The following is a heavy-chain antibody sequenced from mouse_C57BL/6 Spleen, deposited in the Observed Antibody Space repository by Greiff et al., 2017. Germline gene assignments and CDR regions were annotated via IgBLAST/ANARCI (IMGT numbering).Heavy chain of an antibody. V-gene: IGHV1-69*01. J-gene: IGHJ1*03. CDR3: ERVEEYDKSDWYFDG. CDR1: GYIFISYW. D-gene: IGHD2-14*01. Sequence: QVQLQQPGAELVMPGASVKLSCKASGYIFISYWLYWVKQRPGQGLEWIGELDPSARYTTSNQKFKGNSTLTVDKSYSTAHMQLSSLTSEDFGVYYCERVEEYDKSDWYFDGWGTGTTVTVSS. CDR2: LDPSARYT.